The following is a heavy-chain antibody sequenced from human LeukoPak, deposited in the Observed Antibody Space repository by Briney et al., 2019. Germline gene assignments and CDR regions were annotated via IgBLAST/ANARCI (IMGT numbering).Heavy chain of an antibody. CDR3: ARSPFKSMIVVVGYFDY. J-gene: IGHJ4*02. D-gene: IGHD3-22*01. CDR2: INPSGGST. Sequence: RASVKVSCKASGYTFTSYYMHWVRQAPGQGLEWMGIINPSGGSTSYAQKFQGRVTITADESTSTAYMELSSLRSEDAAVYYCARSPFKSMIVVVGYFDYWGQGTLVTVSS. CDR1: GYTFTSYY. V-gene: IGHV1-46*01.